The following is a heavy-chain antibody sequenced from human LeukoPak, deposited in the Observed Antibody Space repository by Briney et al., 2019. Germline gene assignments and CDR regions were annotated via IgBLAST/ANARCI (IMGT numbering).Heavy chain of an antibody. CDR2: NNHSGST. J-gene: IGHJ4*02. CDR1: GGSFSGYY. D-gene: IGHD3-10*01. V-gene: IGHV4-34*01. Sequence: SETLSLTCAVYGGSFSGYYWSWIRQPPGKGLEWIGENNHSGSTNYNPSLKSRVTISVDTSKNQFSLKLSSVTAADTAVYYCARGRILWFGELLSRHYYFDYWGQGTLVTVSS. CDR3: ARGRILWFGELLSRHYYFDY.